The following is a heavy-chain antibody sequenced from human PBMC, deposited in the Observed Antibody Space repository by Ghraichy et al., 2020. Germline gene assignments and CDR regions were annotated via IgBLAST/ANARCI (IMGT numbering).Heavy chain of an antibody. Sequence: ASVKVSCKVSGYTLTELSMHWVRQAPGKGLEWMGGFDPEDGETIYAQKFQGRVTMTEDTSTDTAYMELSSLRSEDTAVYYCATDLRSDSSSLIRDYWGQGTLVTVSS. V-gene: IGHV1-24*01. J-gene: IGHJ4*02. CDR1: GYTLTELS. D-gene: IGHD6-13*01. CDR2: FDPEDGET. CDR3: ATDLRSDSSSLIRDY.